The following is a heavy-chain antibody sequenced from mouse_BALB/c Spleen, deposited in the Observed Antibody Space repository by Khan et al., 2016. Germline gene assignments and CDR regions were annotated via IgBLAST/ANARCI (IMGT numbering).Heavy chain of an antibody. CDR2: ISYDGSN. V-gene: IGHV3-6*02. J-gene: IGHJ1*01. CDR1: GYSITSGYY. CDR3: ASNPYYYYGSSYWYFDD. D-gene: IGHD1-1*01. Sequence: EVQLQESGPGLVKPSQSLSLTCSVTGYSITSGYYWNWIRQFPGNKLEWLGYISYDGSNNYNTSLKHRISITREPSKNQFFLKLNSVTTETTATCYCASNPYYYYGSSYWYFDDRGAGSTVTVSS.